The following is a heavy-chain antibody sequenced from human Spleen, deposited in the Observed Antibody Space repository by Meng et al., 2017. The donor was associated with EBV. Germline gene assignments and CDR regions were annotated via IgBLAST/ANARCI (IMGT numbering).Heavy chain of an antibody. D-gene: IGHD3-10*01. Sequence: VQLEHSVAEVKKPGSSVKVSCTVSGNSFNKYVISWVRQAPGQGLEWMGDITPVFGIANYAEKFQGRVTITADTSTRTAYMDLSSLTFDDTAVYYCASESGRGFTPDYWGQGTLVTVSS. J-gene: IGHJ4*02. CDR2: ITPVFGIA. CDR1: GNSFNKYV. V-gene: IGHV1-69*17. CDR3: ASESGRGFTPDY.